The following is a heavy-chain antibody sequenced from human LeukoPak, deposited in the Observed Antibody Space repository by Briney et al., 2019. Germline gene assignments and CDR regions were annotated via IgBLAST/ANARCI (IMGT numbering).Heavy chain of an antibody. CDR2: IYYSGST. V-gene: IGHV4-59*12. CDR1: GGSISSYY. J-gene: IGHJ4*02. D-gene: IGHD3-22*01. Sequence: SETLSLTCTVSGGSISSYYWSWIRQPPGKGLEWIGYIYYSGSTNYNPSLKSRVTISVDTSKNQFSLKLSSVSAADTAVYYCARETAFYSSGYYYVAYYFDYWGQGTLVTVSS. CDR3: ARETAFYSSGYYYVAYYFDY.